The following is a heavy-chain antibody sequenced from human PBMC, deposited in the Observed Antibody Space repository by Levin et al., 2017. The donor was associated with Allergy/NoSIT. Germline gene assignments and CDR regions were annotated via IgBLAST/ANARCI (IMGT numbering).Heavy chain of an antibody. CDR1: GGSISSSSYY. CDR2: IYYSGST. D-gene: IGHD3-9*01. Sequence: SETLSLTCTVSGGSISSSSYYWGWIRQPPGKGLEWIGSIYYSGSTYYNPSLKSRVTISVDTSKNQFSLKLSSVTAADTAVYYCARHGPYQGRTDPLRYFDWLLHRMYYFDYWGQGTLVTVSS. V-gene: IGHV4-39*01. J-gene: IGHJ4*02. CDR3: ARHGPYQGRTDPLRYFDWLLHRMYYFDY.